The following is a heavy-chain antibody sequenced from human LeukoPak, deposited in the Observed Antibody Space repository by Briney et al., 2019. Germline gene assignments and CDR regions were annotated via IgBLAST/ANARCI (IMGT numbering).Heavy chain of an antibody. V-gene: IGHV4-30-4*07. CDR3: ARDHYGGNSGSHYYYYYMDV. D-gene: IGHD4-23*01. Sequence: PSQTLSLTCAVSGGSISSGGYSWSWIRQPPGKGLEWTGYIYYSGSTYYNPSLKSRVTISVDTSKNQFSLKLSSVTAADTAVYYCARDHYGGNSGSHYYYYYMDVWGKGTTVTVSS. CDR2: IYYSGST. J-gene: IGHJ6*03. CDR1: GGSISSGGYS.